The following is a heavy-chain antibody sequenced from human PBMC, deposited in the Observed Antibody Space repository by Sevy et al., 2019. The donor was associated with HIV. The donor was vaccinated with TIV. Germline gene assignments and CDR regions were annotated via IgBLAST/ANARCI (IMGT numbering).Heavy chain of an antibody. CDR3: PKQGGYCSNGVCYRAFDY. J-gene: IGHJ4*02. D-gene: IGHD2-8*01. Sequence: GGSLRLSCAASGFTFSSFGMHWVRQAPGKGLEWVAIISHDGSNKIYADSVKGRFTISRDNSKNTLYLQMDSLRADDTAVYYCPKQGGYCSNGVCYRAFDYWGQGTLVTVSS. V-gene: IGHV3-30*18. CDR2: ISHDGSNK. CDR1: GFTFSSFG.